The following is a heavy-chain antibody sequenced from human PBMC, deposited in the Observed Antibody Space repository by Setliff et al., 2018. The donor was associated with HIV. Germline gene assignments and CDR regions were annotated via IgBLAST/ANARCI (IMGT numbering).Heavy chain of an antibody. CDR2: ISPNFGHT. V-gene: IGHV1-18*01. J-gene: IGHJ6*02. CDR1: GYSFTTYG. Sequence: ASVKVSCKASGYSFTTYGISWVRQAPGHGLEWMGWISPNFGHTNYAQNFLGRVTMTIDTSTSNAFMELRSLRSDDTAVYYCASSWSRVPYYGMDVWGQGTTVTVSS. CDR3: ASSWSRVPYYGMDV. D-gene: IGHD6-13*01.